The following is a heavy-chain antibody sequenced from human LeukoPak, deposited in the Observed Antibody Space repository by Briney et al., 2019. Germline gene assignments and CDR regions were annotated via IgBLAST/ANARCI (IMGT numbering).Heavy chain of an antibody. Sequence: GASVTVSCKASDYTFTSYGISWVRQAPGQGLEWMGWINTNTGNPTYAQGFTGRFVFSLDTSVSTAYLQISSLKAEDTAVYYCARVVGRAVVTTFDYWGQRTLVTVSS. V-gene: IGHV7-4-1*02. J-gene: IGHJ4*02. CDR2: INTNTGNP. CDR3: ARVVGRAVVTTFDY. D-gene: IGHD4-23*01. CDR1: DYTFTSYG.